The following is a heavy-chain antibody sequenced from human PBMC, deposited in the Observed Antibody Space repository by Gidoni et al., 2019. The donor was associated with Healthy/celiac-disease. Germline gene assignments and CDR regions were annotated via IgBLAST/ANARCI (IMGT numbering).Heavy chain of an antibody. CDR2: ISGSGGST. D-gene: IGHD6-13*01. CDR1: GFTFSRYA. J-gene: IGHJ5*02. CDR3: AKGEKSSSWYNWFDP. Sequence: EVQLLESGGGLVQPGGSLRPSCAASGFTFSRYAMSWVRQAPGKGLEWVSAISGSGGSTYYADSVKGRFTISRDNSKNTLYLQMNSLRAEDTAVYYCAKGEKSSSWYNWFDPWGQGTLVTVSS. V-gene: IGHV3-23*01.